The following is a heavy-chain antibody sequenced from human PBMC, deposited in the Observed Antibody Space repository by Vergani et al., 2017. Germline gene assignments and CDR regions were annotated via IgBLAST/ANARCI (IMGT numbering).Heavy chain of an antibody. J-gene: IGHJ5*02. D-gene: IGHD3-10*01. CDR2: IKQDGSEK. Sequence: EVLLVESGGGLVQPGGSLRLSCAASGFTFSAYWMNWVRQAPGKGLEWVANIKQDGSEKYYVDSVKGRFTISRDNANNLVYLQMSSVRAGDAAVYYCARDYGSGPPRTRRLLYDIGWFDPWGEGTLVTVSS. V-gene: IGHV3-7*01. CDR3: ARDYGSGPPRTRRLLYDIGWFDP. CDR1: GFTFSAYW.